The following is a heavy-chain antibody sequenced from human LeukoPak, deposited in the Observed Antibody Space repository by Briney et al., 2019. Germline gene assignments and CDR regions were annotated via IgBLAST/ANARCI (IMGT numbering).Heavy chain of an antibody. D-gene: IGHD3-3*01. V-gene: IGHV4-30-4*08. CDR1: GVPISSGDYY. CDR2: IYYSGST. J-gene: IGHJ4*02. CDR3: ARMLTRSGYYGWVALEY. Sequence: SQTLSLTCTVSGVPISSGDYYWSWIRQPPGKGLEWIGYIYYSGSTSYHPSLKSRITISVHTSKNQFSLKLSSVTPADTAVCYWARMLTRSGYYGWVALEYWGQGTLVTVSS.